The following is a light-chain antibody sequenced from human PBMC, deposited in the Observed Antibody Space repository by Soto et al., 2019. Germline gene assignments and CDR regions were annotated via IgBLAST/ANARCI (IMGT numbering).Light chain of an antibody. Sequence: QAVVTQPPSASGTPGQRVTISCSGSSSNIGSNTVNWYQQLPGTAPKLLIYSNNQRPSGVPDRFSGSKSGTSASLAISGLQSEDEADYYCATWDDSLNAYVFGIGTKLTVL. CDR3: ATWDDSLNAYV. J-gene: IGLJ1*01. CDR1: SSNIGSNT. V-gene: IGLV1-44*01. CDR2: SNN.